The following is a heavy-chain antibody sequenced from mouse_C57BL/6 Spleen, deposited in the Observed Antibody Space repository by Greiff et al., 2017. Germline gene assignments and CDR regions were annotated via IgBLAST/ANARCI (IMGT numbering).Heavy chain of an antibody. J-gene: IGHJ1*03. D-gene: IGHD1-1*01. Sequence: VQLQQSGAELVQPAASVTLSCKASGFTFTSYCMHWVKQRPGQGLEWIGMIHPYSGSTNYNEKFNRKATLTVDKSSSTAYKQLSSLTSEDATFYYCARGLRRRYIDVWGTGTTVTVSS. V-gene: IGHV1-64*01. CDR3: ARGLRRRYIDV. CDR2: IHPYSGST. CDR1: GFTFTSYC.